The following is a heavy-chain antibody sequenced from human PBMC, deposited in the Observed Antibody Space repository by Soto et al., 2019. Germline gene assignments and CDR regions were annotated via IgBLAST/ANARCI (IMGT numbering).Heavy chain of an antibody. J-gene: IGHJ4*02. Sequence: EVQLVESGGGLIQPGGSLRLSCVASGFIVSSNQMSWVRQAPGKGLEWVSVIYSGHTTYYADSVEGRFTISRDDPKNTLYLQMNSLRVEDTAVYYCVRGPSDHKLRLVEWPYGDYWGQGALVTVSS. V-gene: IGHV3-53*01. CDR1: GFIVSSNQ. CDR3: VRGPSDHKLRLVEWPYGDY. CDR2: IYSGHTT. D-gene: IGHD3-3*01.